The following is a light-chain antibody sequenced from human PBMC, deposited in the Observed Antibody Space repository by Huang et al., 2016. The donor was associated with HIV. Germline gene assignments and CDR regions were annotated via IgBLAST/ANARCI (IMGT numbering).Light chain of an antibody. CDR3: QQYNNWPPFT. Sequence: EIVMTQYPATLSVSPGERATLSRRASQSVSTDLAGYQQNPGQSPRRPIYCAFTRATCYPARFSGSGSGTEFPLTISSLQSEDFAVYYCQQYNNWPPFTFGPGTKVDIK. CDR2: CAF. V-gene: IGKV3-15*01. CDR1: QSVSTD. J-gene: IGKJ3*01.